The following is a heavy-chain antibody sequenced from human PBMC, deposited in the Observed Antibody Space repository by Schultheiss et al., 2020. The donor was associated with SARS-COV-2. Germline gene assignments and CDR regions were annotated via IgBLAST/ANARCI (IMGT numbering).Heavy chain of an antibody. D-gene: IGHD3-10*01. CDR3: ARDQGTVVRGRWFDP. Sequence: SETLSLTCTVSSGSVSRGSYHWSWIRQPPGKGLEWIGEINHSGSTNYNPSLKSRVTISVDTSKNQFSLRLASVTAADTAVYYCARDQGTVVRGRWFDPWGQGLLVTVSS. V-gene: IGHV4-61*01. J-gene: IGHJ5*02. CDR1: SGSVSRGSYH. CDR2: INHSGST.